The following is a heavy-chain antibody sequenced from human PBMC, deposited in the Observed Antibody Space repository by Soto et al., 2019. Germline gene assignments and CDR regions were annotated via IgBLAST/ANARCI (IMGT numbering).Heavy chain of an antibody. CDR2: INPNSGGT. V-gene: IGHV1-2*04. Sequence: ASVKVSCKASGYTFTGYYMHWVRQAPGQGLEWMGWINPNSGGTNYAQKFQGWVTMTGDTSISTAYMELSRLRSDDTAVYYCARGWATPNYFDYWGQGTLVTVSS. D-gene: IGHD1-26*01. CDR3: ARGWATPNYFDY. CDR1: GYTFTGYY. J-gene: IGHJ4*02.